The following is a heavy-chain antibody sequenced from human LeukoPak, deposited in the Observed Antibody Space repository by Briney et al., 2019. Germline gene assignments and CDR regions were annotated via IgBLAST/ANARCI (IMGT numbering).Heavy chain of an antibody. CDR2: ISSGSTI. CDR1: GFTFSSYE. Sequence: GGSLRLSCAASGFTFSSYEMNWVRQAPGKGLEWVSYISSGSTIYYADSVKGRFTISRDNAKNSLYLQMNSLRAEDTAVYYCARRLFRGFDYWGQGTLVTVSS. V-gene: IGHV3-48*03. J-gene: IGHJ4*02. CDR3: ARRLFRGFDY. D-gene: IGHD2-21*01.